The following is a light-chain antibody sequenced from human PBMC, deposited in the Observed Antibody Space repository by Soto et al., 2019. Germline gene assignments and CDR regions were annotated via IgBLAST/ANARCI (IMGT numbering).Light chain of an antibody. CDR1: QSVSSN. J-gene: IGKJ3*01. CDR3: QQYNNWPSL. Sequence: EIVMTQSPATLSVSPGERATLSCRASQSVSSNLAWYQQKPGQAPRLLIYGASTRATGIPARFSGSGSGTKFTLTISSLQSEDFAVYYCQQYNNWPSLFGPGTKGDIK. CDR2: GAS. V-gene: IGKV3-15*01.